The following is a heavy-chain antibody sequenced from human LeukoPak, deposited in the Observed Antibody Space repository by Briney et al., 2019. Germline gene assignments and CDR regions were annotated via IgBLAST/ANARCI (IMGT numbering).Heavy chain of an antibody. J-gene: IGHJ4*02. V-gene: IGHV3-30*18. D-gene: IGHD3-16*01. Sequence: GGSLRLSCAASGFTFTNYGMHWVRQAPGKGLEWVAVISYDGSNKYYADSVKGRFTISRDNSKNTLYLQMNSLRAEDTAVYYCAKDGANRGYFDYWGQGTLSPSPQ. CDR2: ISYDGSNK. CDR3: AKDGANRGYFDY. CDR1: GFTFTNYG.